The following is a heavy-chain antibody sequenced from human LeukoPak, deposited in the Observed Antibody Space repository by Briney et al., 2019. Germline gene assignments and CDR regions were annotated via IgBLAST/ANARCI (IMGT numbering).Heavy chain of an antibody. V-gene: IGHV3-23*01. D-gene: IGHD6-19*01. CDR1: GFTFSSYA. J-gene: IGHJ4*02. CDR2: ISGSGGST. Sequence: PGGSLRLSCAASGFTFSSYAMSWVRQAPGKGLEWVSAISGSGGSTYYADSVKGRFTISRDNSKNTLYLQMNSLRAEDTAAYYCAKDEGGSIAVAGFFDYWGQGTLVTVSS. CDR3: AKDEGGSIAVAGFFDY.